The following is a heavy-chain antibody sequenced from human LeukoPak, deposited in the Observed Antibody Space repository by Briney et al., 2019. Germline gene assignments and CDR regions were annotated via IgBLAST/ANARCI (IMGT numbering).Heavy chain of an antibody. J-gene: IGHJ5*02. CDR2: ISYDGSNK. V-gene: IGHV3-30*04. Sequence: GRSLRLSCAASGFTFSSYAMHWVRQAPGKGLEWVTIISYDGSNKYYADSVKGRFTISRDNSKNTLYLQMNSLRTEDTAVYYCARGIDWNWFDPWGQGTLVTVSS. D-gene: IGHD3-9*01. CDR1: GFTFSSYA. CDR3: ARGIDWNWFDP.